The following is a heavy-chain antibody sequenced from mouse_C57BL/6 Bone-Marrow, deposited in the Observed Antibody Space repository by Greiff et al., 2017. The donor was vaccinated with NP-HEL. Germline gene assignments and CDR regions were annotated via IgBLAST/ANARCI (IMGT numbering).Heavy chain of an antibody. V-gene: IGHV7-3*01. D-gene: IGHD4-1*01. CDR1: GFTFTDYY. J-gene: IGHJ4*01. CDR2: IRNKANGYTT. Sequence: EVQGVESGGGLVQPGGSLSLSCAASGFTFTDYYMSWVRQPPGKALEWLGFIRNKANGYTTEYSASVKGRFTISRDNSQSILYLQMNALRAEDSATYYCARFSNWGYYAMDYWGQGTSVTVSS. CDR3: ARFSNWGYYAMDY.